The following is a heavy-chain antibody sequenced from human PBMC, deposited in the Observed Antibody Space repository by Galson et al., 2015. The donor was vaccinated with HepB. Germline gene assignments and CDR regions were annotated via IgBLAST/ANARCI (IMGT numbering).Heavy chain of an antibody. V-gene: IGHV6-1*01. CDR3: ARDSFYDNTGYPVPRNFGVDV. J-gene: IGHJ6*02. CDR2: TYYRSNWSN. CDR1: GDSVSSSTAA. D-gene: IGHD3-22*01. Sequence: CAIFGDSVSSSTAAWNWIRQSPSRGLEGLGRTYYRSNWSNDYAVAVKSRITINPDTSKNQFSLQLSTVTPDDTAVYYLARDSFYDNTGYPVPRNFGVDVWGQGTTVTVSS.